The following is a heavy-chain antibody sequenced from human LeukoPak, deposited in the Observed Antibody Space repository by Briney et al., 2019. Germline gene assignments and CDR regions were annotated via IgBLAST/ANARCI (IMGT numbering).Heavy chain of an antibody. D-gene: IGHD6-6*01. CDR1: GGSISSSSYY. CDR3: ARAPFFIAARPGYFDY. V-gene: IGHV4-39*07. Sequence: PSETLSLTCTVSGGSISSSSYYWGWIRQPPGKGLEWIGSIYYSGSTYYNPSLKSRVTISVDTSKNQFSLKLSSVTAADTAVYYCARAPFFIAARPGYFDYWGQGTLVTVSS. CDR2: IYYSGST. J-gene: IGHJ4*02.